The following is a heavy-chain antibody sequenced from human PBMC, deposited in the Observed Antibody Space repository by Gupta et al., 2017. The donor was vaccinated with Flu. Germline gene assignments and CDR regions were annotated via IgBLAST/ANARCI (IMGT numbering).Heavy chain of an antibody. CDR2: ISFRYNII. CDR3: VRDHRWAFDY. V-gene: IGHV3-48*01. Sequence: NWVRQAPGKGLEWVSYISFRYNIIVYADSVRGRFTISGDQAKNSLFLQMNSLRAEDTAVYYCVRDHRWAFDYWGQGILVTASS. J-gene: IGHJ4*02.